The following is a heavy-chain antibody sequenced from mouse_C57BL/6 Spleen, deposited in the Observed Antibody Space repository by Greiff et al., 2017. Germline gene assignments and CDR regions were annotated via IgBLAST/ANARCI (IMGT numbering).Heavy chain of an antibody. V-gene: IGHV1-55*01. J-gene: IGHJ3*01. CDR2: IYPGSGST. Sequence: QVQLQQPGAELVKPGASVKMSCKASGYTFTSYWITWVKQRPGQGLEWIGDIYPGSGSTNYNEKFKSKATLTVDTSSSTAYMQLSSLTSEDSAVYYCARHGSSEAWFAYWGQGTLVTVSA. CDR1: GYTFTSYW. D-gene: IGHD1-1*01. CDR3: ARHGSSEAWFAY.